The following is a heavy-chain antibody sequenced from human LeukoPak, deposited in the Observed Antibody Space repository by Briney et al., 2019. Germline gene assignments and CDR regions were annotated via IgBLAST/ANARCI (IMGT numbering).Heavy chain of an antibody. CDR1: GGSISSGDYY. Sequence: SETLSLTCTVSGGSISSGDYYWSWIRQPPGQGLEWIGYIYYSGSTYYNPSLKSRVTISVDTSKNQFSLKLSSVTAADTAVYYCARDGGYPHAFDIWGQGTMVTVSS. D-gene: IGHD5-12*01. CDR3: ARDGGYPHAFDI. J-gene: IGHJ3*02. CDR2: IYYSGST. V-gene: IGHV4-30-4*02.